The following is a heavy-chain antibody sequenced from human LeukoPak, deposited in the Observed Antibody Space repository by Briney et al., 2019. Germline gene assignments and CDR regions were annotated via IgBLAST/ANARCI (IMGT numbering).Heavy chain of an antibody. D-gene: IGHD6-19*01. CDR1: GYTFTNYG. J-gene: IGHJ4*02. CDR3: ARSVAVAGTSLVYFDY. V-gene: IGHV1-18*01. CDR2: ISAYNGNT. Sequence: ASVKVSCKASGYTFTNYGISWVRQAPGQGLEWMGWISAYNGNTNYARKLQGRVTVTTDASTSTAYMELRSLRSDDTAVYYCARSVAVAGTSLVYFDYWGQGTLVTVSS.